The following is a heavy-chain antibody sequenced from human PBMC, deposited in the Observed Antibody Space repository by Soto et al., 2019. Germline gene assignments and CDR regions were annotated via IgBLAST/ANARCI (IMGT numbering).Heavy chain of an antibody. CDR1: GFTFSSYG. CDR2: ISYDGSNK. Sequence: GGSLRLSCAASGFTFSSYGMHWVRQAPGKGLEWVAVISYDGSNKYYADSVKGRFTISRDNSKNTLYLQMNSLRAEDTAVYYCAKGSRGAKYQLKYYFDYWGQEPWSPSPQ. J-gene: IGHJ4*01. CDR3: AKGSRGAKYQLKYYFDY. V-gene: IGHV3-30*18. D-gene: IGHD2-2*01.